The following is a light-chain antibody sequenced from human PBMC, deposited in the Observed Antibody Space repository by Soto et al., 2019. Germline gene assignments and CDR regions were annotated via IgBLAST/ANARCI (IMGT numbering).Light chain of an antibody. CDR3: CSYTSGTSV. CDR2: EVT. CDR1: STDVNGHNY. Sequence: QSVLTKPASVSGSPGQSITISCTGTSTDVNGHNYVSWYQQHPGKAPKVIIYEVTNRPSGISHRFSGSKSGNTASLTISGLQAEDEADYYCCSYTSGTSVFGTGTKVTLL. V-gene: IGLV2-14*01. J-gene: IGLJ1*01.